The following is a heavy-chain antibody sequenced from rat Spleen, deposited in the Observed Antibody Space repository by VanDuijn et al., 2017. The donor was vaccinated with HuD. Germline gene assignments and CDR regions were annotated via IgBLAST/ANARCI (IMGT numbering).Heavy chain of an antibody. Sequence: EVQLVESGGGIVQPGRSLKLSCAASGFTFTNYGMAWVCQAPTKGLEWVATISYDGGTTYYRDSVKGRFTISRDNAKSTLYLQMDSLRSEDTATYYCARHGAEGTYFDYWGQGVMVTVSS. CDR3: ARHGAEGTYFDY. CDR2: ISYDGGTT. J-gene: IGHJ2*01. CDR1: GFTFTNYG. V-gene: IGHV5-29*01. D-gene: IGHD1-11*01.